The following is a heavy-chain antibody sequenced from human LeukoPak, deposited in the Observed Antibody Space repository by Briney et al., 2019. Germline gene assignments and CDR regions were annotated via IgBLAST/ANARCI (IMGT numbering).Heavy chain of an antibody. CDR2: IYYISNS. J-gene: IGHJ4*02. V-gene: IGHV4-61*08. CDR1: GSYVGSPGYH. D-gene: IGHD1-26*01. CDR3: ARTQSQSGSYRYYFGY. Sequence: SETLPLTCTVSGSYVGSPGYHWSWLPQPPGGGLEWIGHIYYISNSNYNPSLKSPITMSLDQSKNQISLKLNSLTAADTDVYYCARTQSQSGSYRYYFGYWGQGTLVTVSS.